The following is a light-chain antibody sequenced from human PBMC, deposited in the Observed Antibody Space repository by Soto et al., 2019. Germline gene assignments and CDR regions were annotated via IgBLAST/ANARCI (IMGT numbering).Light chain of an antibody. CDR3: SSYAGSSIPVA. J-gene: IGLJ2*01. V-gene: IGLV2-8*01. CDR1: SSDVGGYDF. Sequence: QSALTQPPSASGSPGQSVTISCTGASSDVGGYDFVSWYQQHPGKAPKLMIYDVTKRPSGVPDRFSGSKSGNTASLTVSGLQDADEDDDYCSSYAGSSIPVAFGGGTKLTVL. CDR2: DVT.